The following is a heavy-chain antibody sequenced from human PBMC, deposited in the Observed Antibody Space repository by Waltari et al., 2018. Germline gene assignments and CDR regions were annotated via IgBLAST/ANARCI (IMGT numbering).Heavy chain of an antibody. J-gene: IGHJ4*02. Sequence: EVQLVESGGGLVQPGGSLRLSCAASGFTFSSYWMSWVHQAPGKGLEWVANIKQEGMEKYYVDSVKGRFTISRDNAKNSLYLQMNSLRAEDTAVYYCARDRERTTMIVYWGQGTLVTVSS. CDR1: GFTFSSYW. CDR2: IKQEGMEK. CDR3: ARDRERTTMIVY. V-gene: IGHV3-7*01. D-gene: IGHD3-22*01.